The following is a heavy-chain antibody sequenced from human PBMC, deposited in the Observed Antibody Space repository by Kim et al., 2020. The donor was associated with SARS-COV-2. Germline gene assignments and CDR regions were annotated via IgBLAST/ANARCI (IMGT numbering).Heavy chain of an antibody. Sequence: GGSLRLSCAASGITFSSYAMSWVRQAPGKGLEWVSVISGSGDTTYYADSVKGRFTISRGNSKNTLYLQMNSLRVEDTAVYYCAKGYYTSTSCQFDYWGQGTLVTVSS. CDR2: ISGSGDTT. D-gene: IGHD2-2*01. J-gene: IGHJ4*02. CDR1: GITFSSYA. CDR3: AKGYYTSTSCQFDY. V-gene: IGHV3-23*01.